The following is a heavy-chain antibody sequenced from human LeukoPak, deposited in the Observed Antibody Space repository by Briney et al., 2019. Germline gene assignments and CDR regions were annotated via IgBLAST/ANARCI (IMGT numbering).Heavy chain of an antibody. D-gene: IGHD1-26*01. J-gene: IGHJ6*02. Sequence: SVTVSCTASGGTFSSYAISWVRQAPGQGLEWMGGIIPIFGTANYAQKFQGRVTITADESTSTAYMELSSLRSEDTAVYYCARDRVIVGATTNYYYGMDVWGQGTTVTVSS. CDR3: ARDRVIVGATTNYYYGMDV. CDR2: IIPIFGTA. CDR1: GGTFSSYA. V-gene: IGHV1-69*13.